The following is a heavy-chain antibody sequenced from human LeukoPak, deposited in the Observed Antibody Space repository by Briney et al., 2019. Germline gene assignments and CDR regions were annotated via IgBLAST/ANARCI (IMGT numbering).Heavy chain of an antibody. CDR3: ARDSIVGAWGFDY. J-gene: IGHJ4*02. Sequence: SETLSLTCTVSGGSMSSSSYYWGWLRQPPGKGLEWIGGIYYSGTTNYNPSLRSRVTISVDTPKNHYSLKLSSVTAADTAVYYCARDSIVGAWGFDYWGQGTLVTVSS. V-gene: IGHV4-39*07. D-gene: IGHD1-26*01. CDR2: IYYSGTT. CDR1: GGSMSSSSYY.